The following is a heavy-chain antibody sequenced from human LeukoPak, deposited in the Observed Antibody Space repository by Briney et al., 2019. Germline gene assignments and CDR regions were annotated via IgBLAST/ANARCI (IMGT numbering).Heavy chain of an antibody. CDR3: AKDQGRQQLVPDY. J-gene: IGHJ4*02. CDR1: GFTFGDYW. CDR2: INTDGTST. D-gene: IGHD6-13*01. Sequence: GGSLRLSCAASGFTFGDYWIHWVRQAPGKGLVWVSRINTDGTSTTYADSVRGRFTISRDNAKNSLYLQMNSLRAEDTALYYCAKDQGRQQLVPDYWGQGTLVTVSS. V-gene: IGHV3-74*01.